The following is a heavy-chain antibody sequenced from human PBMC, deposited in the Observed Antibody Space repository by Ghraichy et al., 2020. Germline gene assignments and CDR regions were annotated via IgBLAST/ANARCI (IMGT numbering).Heavy chain of an antibody. D-gene: IGHD4-17*01. V-gene: IGHV3-7*03. CDR3: ARGGTTVTTYCNY. CDR1: GFTFSSYW. Sequence: GGSLRLSCAASGFTFSSYWMSWVRQAPGKGLEWVANIKQDGSEKYYVDSVEGRFTISRDNAKNSLYLQMNSLRAEDTAVYYCARGGTTVTTYCNYWGQGTLVTVSS. J-gene: IGHJ4*02. CDR2: IKQDGSEK.